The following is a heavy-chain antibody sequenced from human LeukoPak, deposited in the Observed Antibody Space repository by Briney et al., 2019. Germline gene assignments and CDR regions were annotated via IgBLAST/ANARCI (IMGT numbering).Heavy chain of an antibody. D-gene: IGHD6-19*01. CDR3: ARIPYSSGWVRRAFDI. V-gene: IGHV4-31*03. J-gene: IGHJ3*02. Sequence: SETLSLTCTVSGGSISSGGYYWSWIRQHPGKGLEWIGYIYYSGSTYYNPSLKSRVTISVDTSKNQFSLKLSSVTAADTAVYYCARIPYSSGWVRRAFDIWGQGTMVIVS. CDR2: IYYSGST. CDR1: GGSISSGGYY.